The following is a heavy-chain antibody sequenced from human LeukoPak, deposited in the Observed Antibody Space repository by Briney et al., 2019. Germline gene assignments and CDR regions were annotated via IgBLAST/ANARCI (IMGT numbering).Heavy chain of an antibody. Sequence: GGSLRLSCAASGFTFSNYWMHWVRQAPGKGLEWVSSISSSSSYIYYADSVKGRFTISRDNSKNTLYLQMNSLRAEDTAVFYCAKYWGAYGDYRGRYMDVWGKGTTVTVSS. J-gene: IGHJ6*03. D-gene: IGHD4-17*01. CDR1: GFTFSNYW. CDR3: AKYWGAYGDYRGRYMDV. CDR2: ISSSSSYI. V-gene: IGHV3-21*04.